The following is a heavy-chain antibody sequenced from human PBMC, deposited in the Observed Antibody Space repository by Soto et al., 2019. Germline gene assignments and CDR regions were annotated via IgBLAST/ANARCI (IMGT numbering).Heavy chain of an antibody. D-gene: IGHD2-2*02. CDR2: IKQDGSEK. J-gene: IGHJ6*03. CDR1: GFTFSSYW. V-gene: IGHV3-7*01. CDR3: AREIVPAAITDYYYYYMDV. Sequence: EVQLVESGGGLVQPGGSLRFSCAASGFTFSSYWMSWVRQAPGKGLEWVANIKQDGSEKYYVDSVKGRFTISRDNAKNSLYLQMNSLRAEDTAVYYCAREIVPAAITDYYYYYMDVWGKGTTVTVSS.